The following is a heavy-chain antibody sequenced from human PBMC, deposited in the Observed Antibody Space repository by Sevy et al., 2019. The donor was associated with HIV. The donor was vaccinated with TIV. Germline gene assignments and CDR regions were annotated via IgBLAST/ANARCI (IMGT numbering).Heavy chain of an antibody. V-gene: IGHV3-9*01. CDR3: AKDSYYDSSGYFDA. CDR2: ISWNSGRI. J-gene: IGHJ4*02. CDR1: GFTFEDYA. D-gene: IGHD3-22*01. Sequence: GGSLRLSCAASGFTFEDYALHWVRQVPGKGLEWVSGISWNSGRIGHADSVKGRFTISRDNAKNSLYLQMNSLRAEDTAFYYCAKDSYYDSSGYFDAWGQGTLVTVSS.